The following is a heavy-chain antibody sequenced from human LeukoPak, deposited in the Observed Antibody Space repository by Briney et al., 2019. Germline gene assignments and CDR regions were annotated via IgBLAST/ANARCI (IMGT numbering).Heavy chain of an antibody. CDR3: ASGISGSSFDY. Sequence: PSETLSLTCTVSGGSISSYYWDWIRQPPGKGLEWIGSIYYSGSTYYNPSLKSRVTISVDTSKNQFSLKLSSVTTADTAVYYCASGISGSSFDYWGQGTLVTVSS. J-gene: IGHJ4*02. CDR1: GGSISSYY. D-gene: IGHD3-22*01. V-gene: IGHV4-39*01. CDR2: IYYSGST.